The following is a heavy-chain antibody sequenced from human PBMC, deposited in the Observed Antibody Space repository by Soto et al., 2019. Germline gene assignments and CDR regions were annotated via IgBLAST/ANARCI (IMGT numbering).Heavy chain of an antibody. CDR3: ARVDSSITGTTCWFDP. D-gene: IGHD1-20*01. CDR1: GYSISSGYY. V-gene: IGHV4-38-2*01. Sequence: SETLSLTCAVSGYSISSGYYWGWIRQPPGKGLEWIGSIYYSGSTYYNPSLKSRVTMSVDTSKNQFSLKLSSVTAVDTAVYYCARVDSSITGTTCWFDPWGQGTLVTVSS. J-gene: IGHJ5*02. CDR2: IYYSGST.